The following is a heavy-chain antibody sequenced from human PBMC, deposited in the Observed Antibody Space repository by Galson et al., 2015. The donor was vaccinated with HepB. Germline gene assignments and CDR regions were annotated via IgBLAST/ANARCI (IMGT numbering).Heavy chain of an antibody. CDR3: ARNYYDGSGYLL. D-gene: IGHD3-22*01. Sequence: TLSLTCTVSDGSIRSTSYYWVWIRQPPGKGLEWIGSIYYSGSTHYNPSLKSRVTKSVDTSKNQISLKLSSVTAADTAVYYCARNYYDGSGYLLWGQGTLVTVSS. CDR2: IYYSGST. CDR1: DGSIRSTSYY. V-gene: IGHV4-39*07. J-gene: IGHJ4*02.